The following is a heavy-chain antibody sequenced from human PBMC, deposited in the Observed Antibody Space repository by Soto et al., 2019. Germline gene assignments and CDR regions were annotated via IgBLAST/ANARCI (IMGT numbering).Heavy chain of an antibody. J-gene: IGHJ6*02. D-gene: IGHD2-15*01. CDR2: IKSKTDVGTT. CDR1: GFTFSNAW. Sequence: EVQLVESGGGLVKPGGSLRLSCAVSGFTFSNAWMNWVRQAPGKGLEWVGRIKSKTDVGTTDYAAPVKGRFTISGDDSKNTLYLQINSLNTEDTGVYYCTTVQGLCSGGRCLIYEGYGMDVWGQGTTVTVSS. V-gene: IGHV3-15*07. CDR3: TTVQGLCSGGRCLIYEGYGMDV.